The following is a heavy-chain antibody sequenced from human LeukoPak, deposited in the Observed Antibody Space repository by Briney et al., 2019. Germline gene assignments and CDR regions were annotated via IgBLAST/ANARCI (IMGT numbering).Heavy chain of an antibody. D-gene: IGHD3-10*01. Sequence: GESLKISCKGSGYSFTNYWIGWVRQMPGKGLEWMGIIYPGDSDTRYSPSFQGQVTISVDKSISTAYLQWSSLKASDTSMYYCARLTYYYGSGSYWPGYFDYWGQGTLVTVSS. J-gene: IGHJ4*02. CDR2: IYPGDSDT. CDR1: GYSFTNYW. V-gene: IGHV5-51*01. CDR3: ARLTYYYGSGSYWPGYFDY.